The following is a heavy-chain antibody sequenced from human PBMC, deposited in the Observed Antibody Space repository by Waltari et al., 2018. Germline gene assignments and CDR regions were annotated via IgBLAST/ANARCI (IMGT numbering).Heavy chain of an antibody. V-gene: IGHV4-59*02. CDR2: LYYSGTT. D-gene: IGHD6-19*01. CDR1: GVSVSNYY. CDR3: ATPGSGWLAPIDY. J-gene: IGHJ4*02. Sequence: QVQLQESGPGLLQPSETLSLTCTVSGVSVSNYYWSWIRQPPGKGLEWIGYLYYSGTTNYNPSLKSRVTISVDTSKNQFSLKLNSVTAADTAVYYCATPGSGWLAPIDYWGQGALVTVSS.